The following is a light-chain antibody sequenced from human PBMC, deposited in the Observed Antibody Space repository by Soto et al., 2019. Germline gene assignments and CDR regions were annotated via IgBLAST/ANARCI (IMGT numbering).Light chain of an antibody. CDR2: EVN. V-gene: IGLV2-8*01. CDR3: SSFVGGPVI. J-gene: IGLJ2*01. CDR1: STDVGEYSY. Sequence: QSALTQPPSASGSPGQSVTIPCAGTSTDVGEYSYVSWYQQHPGKVPKLIIFEVNKRPSGVPDRFSGSKSGDTASLTVSGLQAEDEADYHCSSFVGGPVILGGGTKVTVL.